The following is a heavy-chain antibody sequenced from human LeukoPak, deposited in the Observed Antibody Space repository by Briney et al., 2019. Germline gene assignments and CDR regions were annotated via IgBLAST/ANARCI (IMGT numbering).Heavy chain of an antibody. D-gene: IGHD6-13*01. CDR1: GFPFRNYE. Sequence: GGSLRLSCAASGFPFRNYEMHWVRQATGKGLEWVSAIGTAGDTYYPGSVKGRFTISRENAKNYLYLQMNRLRAGDTAVYYCARGIKVDGWYSSSWYYYYGMDVWGQGTTVTVSS. CDR3: ARGIKVDGWYSSSWYYYYGMDV. J-gene: IGHJ6*01. V-gene: IGHV3-13*04. CDR2: IGTAGDT.